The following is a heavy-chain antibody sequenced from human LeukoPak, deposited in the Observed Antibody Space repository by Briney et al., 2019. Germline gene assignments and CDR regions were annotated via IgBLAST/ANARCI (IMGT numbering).Heavy chain of an antibody. D-gene: IGHD6-19*01. Sequence: ASVKVSCKASGYTFTGHYIRWVRQAPGQGLEWMGFMKPNSGGTNYSQKFHGRVTMTWDTSISTAYMELITLISDDTAVYYCFRVVHTIGWDFDYWGQGTLVTVSS. CDR3: FRVVHTIGWDFDY. V-gene: IGHV1-2*02. CDR2: MKPNSGGT. J-gene: IGHJ4*02. CDR1: GYTFTGHY.